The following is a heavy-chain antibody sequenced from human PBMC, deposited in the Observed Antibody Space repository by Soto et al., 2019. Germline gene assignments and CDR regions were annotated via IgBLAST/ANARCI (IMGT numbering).Heavy chain of an antibody. CDR2: IYYSGST. D-gene: IGHD3-22*01. CDR3: ARVPLGYYDSSGYSFDP. J-gene: IGHJ5*02. Sequence: SETLSLTCTVSGGSISSYYWSWIRQPPGKGLEWIGYIYYSGSTNYNPSLKSRVTISVDTSKNQFSLKLSSVTAADAAVYYCARVPLGYYDSSGYSFDPWGQGTLVTVSS. CDR1: GGSISSYY. V-gene: IGHV4-59*08.